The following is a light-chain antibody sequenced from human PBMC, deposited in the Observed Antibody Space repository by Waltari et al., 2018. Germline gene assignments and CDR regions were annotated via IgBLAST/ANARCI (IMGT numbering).Light chain of an antibody. Sequence: QSALTQPASVSGSPGQSFTISCTGTSSDVGGYNLVSWYQQHPDTAPKLIIYGGSKRPSGVSNRFSGSKSGNTASLTISGLQAEDEAAYYCCSYTTSITWVFGGGTKLTVL. CDR3: CSYTTSITWV. CDR2: GGS. V-gene: IGLV2-23*01. J-gene: IGLJ3*02. CDR1: SSDVGGYNL.